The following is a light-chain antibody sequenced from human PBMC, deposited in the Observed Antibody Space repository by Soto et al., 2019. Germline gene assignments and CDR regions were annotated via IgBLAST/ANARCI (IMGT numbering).Light chain of an antibody. CDR2: EIS. CDR1: SSDVGGHNY. J-gene: IGLJ1*01. CDR3: SSYTDKNYV. V-gene: IGLV2-14*01. Sequence: QSALTQPASVSGSPGQSITISCTGTSSDVGGHNYVSWYQQHPGEAPKLLIYEISNRPSGISFRFSGSRSGNTASLTISGLQTEDEADYFCSSYTDKNYVFGSGTKVTVL.